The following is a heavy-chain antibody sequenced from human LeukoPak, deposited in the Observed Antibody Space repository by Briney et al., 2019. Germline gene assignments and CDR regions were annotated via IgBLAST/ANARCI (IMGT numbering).Heavy chain of an antibody. D-gene: IGHD3-10*01. CDR2: ISTNGGST. V-gene: IGHV3-64*01. CDR3: ARGFRYYGSGIDY. CDR1: GFTFSEYS. J-gene: IGHJ4*02. Sequence: PGGSLRLSCAASGFTFSEYSMHWVRRAPGKGLEYVSAISTNGGSTYYANSVKGRSTISRDDPKNTLDLQMGSLRPEDMAVYYCARGFRYYGSGIDYWGQGTLVTVSS.